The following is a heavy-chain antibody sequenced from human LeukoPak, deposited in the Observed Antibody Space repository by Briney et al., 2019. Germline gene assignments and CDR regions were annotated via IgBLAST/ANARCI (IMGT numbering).Heavy chain of an antibody. J-gene: IGHJ4*02. CDR1: GVTLITHI. CDR3: ARHSSRGHYYDFDS. Sequence: GSSVKVSCKASGVTLITHIISWVRQAPGQGLEWMGRIIPMLSITNYAQNFQGRVTITADKSTNTAYMELTSLTSEDTAVYFCARHSSRGHYYDFDSWGQGTLVTVSS. V-gene: IGHV1-69*02. D-gene: IGHD3-22*01. CDR2: IIPMLSIT.